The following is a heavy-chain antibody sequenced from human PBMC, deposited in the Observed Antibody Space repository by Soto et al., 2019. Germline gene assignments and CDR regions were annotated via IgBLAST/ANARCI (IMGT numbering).Heavy chain of an antibody. CDR3: ARPGDSNYGPWVDV. V-gene: IGHV3-74*01. Sequence: EVQLVESGGGLVQPGGSLRLSCAASGFTFSVYWMHWVRQAPGKGLVWVSRIASDGSTTSYADSVKGRFTISRDNAKSTLYLQMNRLRAEDTAVYYCARPGDSNYGPWVDVWGQGTTVTVSS. D-gene: IGHD4-4*01. J-gene: IGHJ6*02. CDR1: GFTFSVYW. CDR2: IASDGSTT.